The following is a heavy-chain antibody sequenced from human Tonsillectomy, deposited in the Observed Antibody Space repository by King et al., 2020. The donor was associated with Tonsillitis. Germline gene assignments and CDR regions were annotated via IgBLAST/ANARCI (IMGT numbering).Heavy chain of an antibody. CDR2: IRYDGSNK. CDR3: AKDRSSYYDFWSGYFLDHGMDV. D-gene: IGHD3-3*01. Sequence: QLVQSGGGVVQPGGSLRLSCAASGFPFSIYGTHWVRQAPGKGLAWVAFIRYDGSNKYYADSVKGRFTISRDNSKNTLYLQMNSLRAEDAAVYYCAKDRSSYYDFWSGYFLDHGMDVWGQGTTVTVSS. V-gene: IGHV3-30*02. CDR1: GFPFSIYG. J-gene: IGHJ6*02.